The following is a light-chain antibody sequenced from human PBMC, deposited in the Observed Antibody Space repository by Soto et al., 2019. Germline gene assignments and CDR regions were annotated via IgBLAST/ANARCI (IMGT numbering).Light chain of an antibody. CDR3: QRYGTSLTWT. CDR2: GAS. J-gene: IGKJ1*01. CDR1: QSISSGY. Sequence: TQSPGTLSLSPGDRATLSCSASQSISSGYLAWYQQKPGQAPRLLIYGASSRATGIPDRFSGSGSETDFTLTISRLEPEDFAVYYCQRYGTSLTWTFGQGTKVDIK. V-gene: IGKV3-20*01.